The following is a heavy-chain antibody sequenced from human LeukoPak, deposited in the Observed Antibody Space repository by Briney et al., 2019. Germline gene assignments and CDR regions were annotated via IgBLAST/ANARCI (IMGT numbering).Heavy chain of an antibody. CDR1: GYTFTSYD. J-gene: IGHJ4*02. V-gene: IGHV1-8*03. CDR2: MNPNSGNT. D-gene: IGHD3-10*01. CDR3: ARDEWFGESLFDY. Sequence: GASVKVSCKASGYTFTSYDINWVRQATGQGLEWMGWMNPNSGNTGYAQKFQGRVTITRNTSISTAYMELSSLRAEDTAVYYCARDEWFGESLFDYWGQGTLVTVSS.